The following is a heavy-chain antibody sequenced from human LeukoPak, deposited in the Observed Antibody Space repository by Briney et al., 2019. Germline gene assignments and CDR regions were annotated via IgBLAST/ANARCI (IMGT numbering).Heavy chain of an antibody. V-gene: IGHV4-4*02. CDR2: IYHSGSP. Sequence: SGTLSLTCAVSGGSISSNNCWGWVRQPPGKGLEGIGEIYHSGSPNYNPSLKSRVTISVDKSRNHFSLNLSSVTAADTAVYYCARVNINNWHSCDYWGQGTLVTVSS. J-gene: IGHJ4*02. D-gene: IGHD1-1*01. CDR1: GGSISSNNC. CDR3: ARVNINNWHSCDY.